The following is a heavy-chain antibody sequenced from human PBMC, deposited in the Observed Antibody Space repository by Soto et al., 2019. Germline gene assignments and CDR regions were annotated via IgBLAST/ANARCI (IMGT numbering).Heavy chain of an antibody. CDR3: GGGRSEYYVFGSGYYTPYYYYRDV. J-gene: IGHJ6*03. Sequence: PSETLSLTCTVSGGSVSSGSYYWSWIRQPPGKGLEWIGYIYYSGSTNYNPSLKSRVTISVDTSKNQFSLKLSSVTAADTAVYYCGGGRSEYYVFGSGYYTPYYYYRDVGGKGTRVTVPS. D-gene: IGHD3-3*01. CDR1: GGSVSSGSYY. CDR2: IYYSGST. V-gene: IGHV4-61*01.